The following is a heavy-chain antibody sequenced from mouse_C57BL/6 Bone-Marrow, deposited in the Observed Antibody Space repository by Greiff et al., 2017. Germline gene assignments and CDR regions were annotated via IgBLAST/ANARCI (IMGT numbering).Heavy chain of an antibody. Sequence: VQLQQSGPELVKPGASVKISCKASGYSFTDYNMNWVKQSNGKSLEWIGVINPNYGTTSYNQKFKGKATLTVDQSSSTAYMQLNSLTSEDSAVYYCARGSIFIYDGSHPWFAYWGQGTLVTVSA. J-gene: IGHJ3*01. CDR3: ARGSIFIYDGSHPWFAY. D-gene: IGHD2-3*01. V-gene: IGHV1-39*01. CDR1: GYSFTDYN. CDR2: INPNYGTT.